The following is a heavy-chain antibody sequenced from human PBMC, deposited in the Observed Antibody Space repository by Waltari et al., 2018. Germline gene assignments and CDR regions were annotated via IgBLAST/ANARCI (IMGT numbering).Heavy chain of an antibody. CDR2: SSGSGGTT. CDR1: GFTFSSYA. CDR3: AKDYYDSSGYYLHY. D-gene: IGHD3-22*01. Sequence: EVQLVESGGGLVQPGGSLRLSCAASGFTFSSYAMSWVRQAPGKGLEWVSTSSGSGGTTYYADSVKGRFTISRDNSKNTLYLQMNSRRAEDTAVYYCAKDYYDSSGYYLHYWGQGTLVTVSS. V-gene: IGHV3-23*04. J-gene: IGHJ4*02.